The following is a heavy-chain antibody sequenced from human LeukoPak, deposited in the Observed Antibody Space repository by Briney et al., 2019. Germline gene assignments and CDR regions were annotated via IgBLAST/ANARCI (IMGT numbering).Heavy chain of an antibody. CDR2: INPSGGST. CDR3: AKDKALRWSTDAFDI. J-gene: IGHJ3*02. D-gene: IGHD4-23*01. V-gene: IGHV1-46*01. CDR1: GYTFTSYY. Sequence: ASVKVSCKASGYTFTSYYMHWVRQAPGQGLEWMGIINPSGGSTSYAQKFQGRVTMTRDTSTSTVYMELSSLRSEDTAVYYCAKDKALRWSTDAFDIWGQGTMVTVSS.